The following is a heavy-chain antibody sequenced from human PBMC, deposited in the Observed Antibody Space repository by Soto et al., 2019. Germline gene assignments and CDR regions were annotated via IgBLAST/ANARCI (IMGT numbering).Heavy chain of an antibody. J-gene: IGHJ5*02. CDR2: IDPSDSYT. Sequence: PGESLKISCKGSGYSFTSYWISWVRQMPGKGLEWMGRIDPSDSYTNYSPSFQGHVTISADKSISTAYLQWSSLKASDTAMYYCARQGYCSSTSCYYYWFDPWGQGTLVTVSS. D-gene: IGHD2-2*01. V-gene: IGHV5-10-1*01. CDR3: ARQGYCSSTSCYYYWFDP. CDR1: GYSFTSYW.